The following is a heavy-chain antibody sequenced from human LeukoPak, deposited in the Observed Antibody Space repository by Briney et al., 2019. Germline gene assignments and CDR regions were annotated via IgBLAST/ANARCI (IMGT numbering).Heavy chain of an antibody. Sequence: GGSLRLSCAASGFTFSSYSMNWVRQAPGKGLEWVSSISSSSSYIYYADSVKGRFTISRDNSKNTLYLQMNSLRAEDTAVYYCVKRVGAVSGRTFDYWGQGTLVTVSS. CDR2: ISSSSSYI. J-gene: IGHJ4*02. D-gene: IGHD6-19*01. CDR1: GFTFSSYS. CDR3: VKRVGAVSGRTFDY. V-gene: IGHV3-21*04.